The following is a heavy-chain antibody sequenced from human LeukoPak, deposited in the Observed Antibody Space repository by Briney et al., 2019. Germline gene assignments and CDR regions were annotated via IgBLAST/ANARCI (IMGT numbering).Heavy chain of an antibody. CDR1: GYTFTSHG. Sequence: GASVKVSCKASGYTFTSHGISWVRQAPGQGLEWMGWISAYNGNTNYAQKLQGRVTMTTDTSTSTAYMELRNLRSDDTAVYYCARVSSTSRWGAFDIWGQGTMVTVSS. CDR2: ISAYNGNT. V-gene: IGHV1-18*01. CDR3: ARVSSTSRWGAFDI. J-gene: IGHJ3*02. D-gene: IGHD2-2*01.